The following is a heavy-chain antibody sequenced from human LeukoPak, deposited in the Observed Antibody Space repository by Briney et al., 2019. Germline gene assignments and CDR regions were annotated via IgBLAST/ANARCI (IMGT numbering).Heavy chain of an antibody. D-gene: IGHD6-19*01. CDR1: GGSLSSDNW. J-gene: IGHJ1*01. CDR2: IHHRGGT. Sequence: SETLSLTCAVSGGSLSSDNWWSWVRQPPGKRLEWIGEIHHRGGTNYNPSLQSRVTISVDKSNNHFSLRLTSVTAADTAVYYCTTNGWYCLDHWGQGALVTVSS. CDR3: TTNGWYCLDH. V-gene: IGHV4-4*02.